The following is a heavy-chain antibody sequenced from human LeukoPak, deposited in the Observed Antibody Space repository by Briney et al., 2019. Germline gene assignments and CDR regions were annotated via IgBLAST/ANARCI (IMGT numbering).Heavy chain of an antibody. J-gene: IGHJ4*02. Sequence: GGSLRLSCAASGFTFSSYEMNWVRQAPGKGLEWVSYISSSGSTIYYADSVKGRFTISRHNSKNTLYLQVNSLRADDTAVYYCAKAILTGYTYIFDYWGQGTLVTVSS. CDR1: GFTFSSYE. D-gene: IGHD3-9*01. CDR2: ISSSGSTI. CDR3: AKAILTGYTYIFDY. V-gene: IGHV3-48*03.